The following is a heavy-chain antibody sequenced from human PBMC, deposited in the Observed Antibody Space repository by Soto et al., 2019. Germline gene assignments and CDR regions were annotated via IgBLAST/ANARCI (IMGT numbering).Heavy chain of an antibody. CDR1: GFTFSSYW. J-gene: IGHJ6*02. V-gene: IGHV3-7*01. CDR3: ARDFRYYYDSSGYYYPGYYGMDV. Sequence: LRLSCAASGFTFSSYWMSWVRQAPGKGLEWVXNIKQDGSEKYYVDSVKGRFTISRDNAKNSLYLQMNSLRAEDTAVYYCARDFRYYYDSSGYYYPGYYGMDVWGQGSTVTVSS. D-gene: IGHD3-22*01. CDR2: IKQDGSEK.